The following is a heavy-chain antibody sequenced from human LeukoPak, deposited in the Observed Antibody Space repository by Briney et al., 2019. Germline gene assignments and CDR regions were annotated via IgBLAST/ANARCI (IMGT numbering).Heavy chain of an antibody. Sequence: SETLSLTCTVSGGSISSGSYYWSWIRQPAGKGLEWIGRIYTSGSTNYNPSLKSRVTISVDTSKNQFSLKLSSVTAADTAVYYCARSEDANDSSGYYFDYWGQGTLVTVSS. CDR1: GGSISSGSYY. CDR3: ARSEDANDSSGYYFDY. V-gene: IGHV4-61*02. D-gene: IGHD3-22*01. CDR2: IYTSGST. J-gene: IGHJ4*02.